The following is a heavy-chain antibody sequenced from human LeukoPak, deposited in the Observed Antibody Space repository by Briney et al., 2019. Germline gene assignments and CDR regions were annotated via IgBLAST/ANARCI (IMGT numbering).Heavy chain of an antibody. CDR1: GYTFTSYG. Sequence: ASVKVSCKASGYTFTSYGISWVRQAPGQGLEWMGMINPSGGSTNYAQKFQGRVTMTRDTSTSTVYMELSSLRSEDMAVYYCARTSGSSALDYWGQGTLVTVSS. J-gene: IGHJ4*02. CDR3: ARTSGSSALDY. CDR2: INPSGGST. V-gene: IGHV1-46*01. D-gene: IGHD1-26*01.